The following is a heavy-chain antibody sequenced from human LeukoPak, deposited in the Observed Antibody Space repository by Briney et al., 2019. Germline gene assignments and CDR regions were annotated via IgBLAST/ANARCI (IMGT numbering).Heavy chain of an antibody. D-gene: IGHD3-22*01. CDR3: AREGYYYDSSGYEGFDY. J-gene: IGHJ4*02. V-gene: IGHV3-30-3*01. CDR2: ISYDGFNK. Sequence: GGSLRLSCAASGFSFSSYAMHWVRQAPGKGLEWVTIISYDGFNKYYVDSVKGRFTISRDNSKNTLYLQMNSLRAEDTAVYYCAREGYYYDSSGYEGFDYWGQGTLVTVSS. CDR1: GFSFSSYA.